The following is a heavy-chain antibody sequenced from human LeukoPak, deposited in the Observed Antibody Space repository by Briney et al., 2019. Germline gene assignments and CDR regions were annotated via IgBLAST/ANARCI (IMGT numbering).Heavy chain of an antibody. CDR3: ARGGGLDV. V-gene: IGHV3-7*03. CDR2: INHNGNVN. J-gene: IGHJ6*02. CDR1: GFTFSSYW. Sequence: GGSLRLSCAASGFTFSSYWMNWARQAPGKGLEWVASINHNGNVNYYVDSVKGRFTISRDNAKNSLYLQMSNLRAEDTAVYFCARGGGLDVSGQGATVTVSS. D-gene: IGHD3-16*01.